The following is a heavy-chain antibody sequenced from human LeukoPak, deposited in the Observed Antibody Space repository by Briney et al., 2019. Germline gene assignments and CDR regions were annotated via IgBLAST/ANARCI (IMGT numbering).Heavy chain of an antibody. CDR3: ARALDYYDSSGYYMDY. CDR1: GVSVTSDHYY. V-gene: IGHV4-31*03. J-gene: IGHJ4*02. CDR2: IYYTGST. D-gene: IGHD3-22*01. Sequence: SETLSLTCTVSGVSVTSDHYYWVWVRQHPGQGLEWIGYIYYTGSTSYNPSLKSRLTISADTSKNQFSLKLSSVTAADTAVYYCARALDYYDSSGYYMDYWGQGTLVTVSS.